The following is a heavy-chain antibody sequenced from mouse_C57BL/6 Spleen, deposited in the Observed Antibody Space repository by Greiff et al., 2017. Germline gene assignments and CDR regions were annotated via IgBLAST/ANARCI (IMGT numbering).Heavy chain of an antibody. J-gene: IGHJ1*03. CDR3: ARRTTVGHFDV. CDR2: IDPSDSYT. V-gene: IGHV1-69*01. CDR1: GYTFTSYW. D-gene: IGHD1-1*01. Sequence: QVQLQQPGAELVMPGASVKLSCKASGYTFTSYWMHWVKQRPGQGLEWIGEIDPSDSYTNYNQKFKGKSTLTVDKSSSTAYMQLSSLTSEDSAVYYCARRTTVGHFDVWGTGTTVTVSS.